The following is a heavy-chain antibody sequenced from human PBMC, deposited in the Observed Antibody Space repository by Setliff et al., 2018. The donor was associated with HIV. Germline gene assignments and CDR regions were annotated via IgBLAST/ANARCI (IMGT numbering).Heavy chain of an antibody. J-gene: IGHJ4*02. CDR2: IYHSGST. V-gene: IGHV4-38-2*01. Sequence: SETLSLTCVVSTYSISSGFYWAWIRQPPGKGLEWIGSIYHSGSTYYNPSLKSRVTISIDTSKNQFSLRLTSVTAADTAVYYCARLFPGDYYGSGSYFDYWGQGTLVTVSS. CDR1: TYSISSGFY. D-gene: IGHD3-10*01. CDR3: ARLFPGDYYGSGSYFDY.